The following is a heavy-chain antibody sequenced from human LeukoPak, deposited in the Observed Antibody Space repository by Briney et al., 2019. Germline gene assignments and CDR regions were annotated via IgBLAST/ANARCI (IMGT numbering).Heavy chain of an antibody. CDR2: IYPGDSDT. CDR3: ATLDTDFDY. J-gene: IGHJ4*02. Sequence: GGSLRLSCAASGYSFTNYWIGWVRQMPGKGLERMGIIYPGDSDTRYSPSFQGQVTFSADKSISTAYLQWSSLKASDTAVYYCATLDTDFDYWGQGTLVTVSS. V-gene: IGHV5-51*01. CDR1: GYSFTNYW. D-gene: IGHD3-9*01.